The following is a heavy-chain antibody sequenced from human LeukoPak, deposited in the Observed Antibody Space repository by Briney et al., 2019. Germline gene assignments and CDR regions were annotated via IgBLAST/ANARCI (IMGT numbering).Heavy chain of an antibody. J-gene: IGHJ4*02. D-gene: IGHD1-1*01. Sequence: ETLSLTCTVSGGSISSSSFYWGWIRQPPGKGLEWVSTIRSNGDTTYNADSVKGRFTISRDNSKNTLYLELNSLRVEDTATFYCAKGQELDDGVFDSWGQGTMVTVSS. V-gene: IGHV3-23*01. CDR2: IRSNGDTT. CDR3: AKGQELDDGVFDS. CDR1: GGSISSSS.